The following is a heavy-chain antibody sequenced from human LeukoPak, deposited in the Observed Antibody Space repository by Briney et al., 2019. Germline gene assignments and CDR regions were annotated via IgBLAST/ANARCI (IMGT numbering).Heavy chain of an antibody. CDR2: IYYSGST. V-gene: IGHV4-59*01. J-gene: IGHJ4*02. CDR1: GGSISSYY. Sequence: ASETLSLTCTVSGGSISSYYWSWIRQPPGKGLEWIGYIYYSGSTNYNPSLKSRVTISVDTSKNQFSLKLSSVTAADTAVYYCAGSGYYGVYWGQGTLVTVSS. CDR3: AGSGYYGVY. D-gene: IGHD3-22*01.